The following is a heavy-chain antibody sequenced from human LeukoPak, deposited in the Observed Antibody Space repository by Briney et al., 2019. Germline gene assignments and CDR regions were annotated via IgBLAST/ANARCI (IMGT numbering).Heavy chain of an antibody. D-gene: IGHD3-10*01. CDR1: GFTFSSYG. V-gene: IGHV3-23*01. CDR2: ITGSGGNT. CDR3: ARDLVVRGATN. Sequence: RSGGSLRLSCTASGFTFSSYGMSWVRQAPGKGLEWVSGITGSGGNTYCADSVKGRFTISRDNSKNTLYLQMNSLRAEDTAVYYCARDLVVRGATNWGQGTLVTVSS. J-gene: IGHJ4*02.